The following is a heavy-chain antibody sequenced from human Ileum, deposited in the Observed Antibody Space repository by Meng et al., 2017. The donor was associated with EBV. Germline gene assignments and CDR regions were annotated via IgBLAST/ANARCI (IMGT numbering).Heavy chain of an antibody. V-gene: IGHV4-30-2*01. D-gene: IGHD4-23*01. CDR2: IQHSGST. Sequence: QRRLPLSGPRMVQPSQPRSLTCAVSGGSISSGGHSWSWIRQPPGKGLEWIGDIQHSGSTYYNPSLKSRVTISVDRSRNQFSLKLSSVTAADTAVYYCARAHPVVYFFDYWGQGTLVTVSS. CDR1: GGSISSGGHS. CDR3: ARAHPVVYFFDY. J-gene: IGHJ4*02.